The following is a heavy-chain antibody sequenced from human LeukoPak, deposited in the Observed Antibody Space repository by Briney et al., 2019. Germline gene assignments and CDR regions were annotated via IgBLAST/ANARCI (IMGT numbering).Heavy chain of an antibody. CDR2: IYTSGST. D-gene: IGHD6-13*01. Sequence: PSETLSLTCTVSGGSIRSYYWSWIRQPAGKGLEWIGRIYTSGSTNYNPSLKSRVTMSVDTSKNQFSLKLSSVTAADTAVYYCARAVTRYRSSWRDNWFDPWGQGTLVTVSS. CDR3: ARAVTRYRSSWRDNWFDP. V-gene: IGHV4-4*07. CDR1: GGSIRSYY. J-gene: IGHJ5*02.